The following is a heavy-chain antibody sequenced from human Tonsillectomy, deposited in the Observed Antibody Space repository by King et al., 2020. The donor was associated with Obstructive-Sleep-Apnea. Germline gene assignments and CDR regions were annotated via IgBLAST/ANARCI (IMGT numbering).Heavy chain of an antibody. CDR1: GGSISTLY. D-gene: IGHD4-17*01. CDR2: IYYSGST. CDR3: ATSPSTVPNDRNCFDY. J-gene: IGHJ4*02. Sequence: QLQESGPGLVKPSETLSLTCTVSGGSISTLYWNWIRQPPGKGLEWLGYIYYSGSTIYNPSLKSRVTISIDKSKNEFSLNLSSVTAADTAVYYCATSPSTVPNDRNCFDYWGQGSLVTVSS. V-gene: IGHV4-59*11.